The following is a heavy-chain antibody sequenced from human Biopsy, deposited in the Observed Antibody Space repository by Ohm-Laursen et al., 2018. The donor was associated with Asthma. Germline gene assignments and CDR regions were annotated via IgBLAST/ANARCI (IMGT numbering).Heavy chain of an antibody. D-gene: IGHD6-13*01. V-gene: IGHV4-39*01. CDR3: VRGSSSWRHGPVHYFYGLDV. Sequence: GTLSLTCSLSSGSGGYMRSGNYYWGWIRQPPGKGLEWIGRIYYSGTTYYNPSLESQATVTADTSKNQFSLKLTSVTAADTAVYYCVRGSSSWRHGPVHYFYGLDVWGQGTTATVSS. J-gene: IGHJ6*02. CDR1: SGSGGYMRSGNYY. CDR2: IYYSGTT.